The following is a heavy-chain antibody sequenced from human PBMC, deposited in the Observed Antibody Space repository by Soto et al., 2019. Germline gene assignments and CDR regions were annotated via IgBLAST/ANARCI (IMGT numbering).Heavy chain of an antibody. CDR3: AKDLYYGSGSYFLSDDAFDI. CDR2: ISGSGGST. CDR1: GFTFSSYA. D-gene: IGHD3-10*01. Sequence: GGSLRLSCAASGFTFSSYAMSWVRQAPGKGLEWVSAISGSGGSTYYADSVKGRFTISRDNSKNTLYLQMNSLRAEDTAVYYCAKDLYYGSGSYFLSDDAFDIWGQGTMVTVSS. V-gene: IGHV3-23*01. J-gene: IGHJ3*02.